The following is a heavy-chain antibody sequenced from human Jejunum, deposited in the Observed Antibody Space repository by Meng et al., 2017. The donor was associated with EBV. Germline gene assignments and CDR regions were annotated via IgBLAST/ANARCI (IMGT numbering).Heavy chain of an antibody. CDR1: GYIFTSYD. J-gene: IGHJ5*02. V-gene: IGHV1-8*01. CDR2: MDPNSGNT. D-gene: IGHD5-18*01. Sequence: NGTYNAPGYIFTSYDITRVRQVTGKGLEWMEWMDPNSGNTGYAQKFQGRVTMTRNTSISTAYMELSSLRSEDTAVYYCARGASYGSALPWGQGTLVTVSS. CDR3: ARGASYGSALP.